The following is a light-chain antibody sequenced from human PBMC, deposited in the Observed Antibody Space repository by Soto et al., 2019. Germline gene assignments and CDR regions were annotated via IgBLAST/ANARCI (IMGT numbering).Light chain of an antibody. J-gene: IGKJ2*01. CDR2: AAS. CDR1: QGISNY. V-gene: IGKV1-27*01. Sequence: DIQMTQSPSSLSASVGDRVTITCRASQGISNYLAWYQQKPGKVPKLLIYAASTLQSGVPSRFSGSGSGTDITVTISSLQSEDVATYYCQKYNSAPYTFGQGTKLEIK. CDR3: QKYNSAPYT.